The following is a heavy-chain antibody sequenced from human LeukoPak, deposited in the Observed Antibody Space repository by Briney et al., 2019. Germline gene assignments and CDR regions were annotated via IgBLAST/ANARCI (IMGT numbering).Heavy chain of an antibody. J-gene: IGHJ4*02. CDR3: ARGRGSRSFDY. CDR1: GYTFTNND. Sequence: ASVKVSCKASGYTFTNNDVNWVRQASGQGLEWMGWMNPNSGNTGYAQNFQGRVTMTRDTSIRTAYMELSSLGSEDTPVYYCARGRGSRSFDYWGQGTLVTVSS. V-gene: IGHV1-8*01. CDR2: MNPNSGNT.